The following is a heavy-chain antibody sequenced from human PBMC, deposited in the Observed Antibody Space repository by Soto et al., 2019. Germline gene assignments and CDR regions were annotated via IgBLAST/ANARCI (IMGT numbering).Heavy chain of an antibody. CDR1: GGSISSSSYY. CDR2: IYYSGST. J-gene: IGHJ4*02. Sequence: PSETLSLTCTVSGGSISSSSYYWGWIRQPPGKGLEWIGNIYYSGSTNYNPSLKSRVTISVDTSKNQFSLKLSSVTAADTAVYYCARGVSTEGYFDYWGQGTLVTVSS. CDR3: ARGVSTEGYFDY. D-gene: IGHD5-12*01. V-gene: IGHV4-39*07.